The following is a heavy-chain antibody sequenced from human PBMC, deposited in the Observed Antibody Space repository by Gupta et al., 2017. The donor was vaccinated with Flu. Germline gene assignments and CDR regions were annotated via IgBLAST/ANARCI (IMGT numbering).Heavy chain of an antibody. Sequence: DMHWVRQPAGKGLEWVSAIGTVGDTFYADSVKGRFTISRDNATNSLYLQMNSLRAGDTAVYWCARATHCDSSGCSTSPLDYWGQGTLVTVSS. J-gene: IGHJ4*02. D-gene: IGHD3-22*01. CDR3: ARATHCDSSGCSTSPLDY. CDR1: D. V-gene: IGHV3-13*01. CDR2: IGTVGDT.